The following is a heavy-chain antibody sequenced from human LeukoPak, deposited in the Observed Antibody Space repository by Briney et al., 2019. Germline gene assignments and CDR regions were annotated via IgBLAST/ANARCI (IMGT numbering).Heavy chain of an antibody. V-gene: IGHV3-7*01. CDR2: IKTDGSET. CDR1: GFTFSRYS. Sequence: PGGSLRLSCAASGFTFSRYSLNWVRQAPGKGLEWVANIKTDGSETYYLDSVKGRFTVSRDNAKNSLFLQMNSLRAEDTAIYYCVRDYVWGTSESDYWGQGILVTVSS. J-gene: IGHJ4*02. D-gene: IGHD3-16*01. CDR3: VRDYVWGTSESDY.